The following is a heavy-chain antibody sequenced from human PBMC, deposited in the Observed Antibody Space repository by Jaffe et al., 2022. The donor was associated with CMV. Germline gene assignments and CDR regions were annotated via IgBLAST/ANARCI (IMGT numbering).Heavy chain of an antibody. Sequence: QVQLQESGPGLVKPSETLSLTCTVSGGSISSYYWSWIRQPAGKGLEWIGRIYTSGSTNYNPSLKSRVTMSVDTSKNQFSLKLSSVTAADTAVYYCARDLRVGATVPYYYYGMDVWGQGTTVTVSS. J-gene: IGHJ6*02. V-gene: IGHV4-4*07. CDR3: ARDLRVGATVPYYYYGMDV. D-gene: IGHD1-26*01. CDR1: GGSISSYY. CDR2: IYTSGST.